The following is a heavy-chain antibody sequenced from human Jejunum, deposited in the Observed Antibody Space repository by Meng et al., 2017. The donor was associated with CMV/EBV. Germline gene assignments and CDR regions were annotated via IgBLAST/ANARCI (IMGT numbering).Heavy chain of an antibody. CDR2: INTNTVNA. J-gene: IGHJ4*02. D-gene: IGHD4-23*01. V-gene: IGHV7-4-1*01. CDR3: TRHTGNLGLDY. CDR1: GYTFSIQP. Sequence: VRPVQSCYEYDTPGAAVKFSVKASGYTFSIQPVSWVRQAPRQGLEWKGWINTNTVNANYGPNVTGRFVFTLDTSVSTAYLKICNLSAEDTAVYYCTRHTGNLGLDYWGQGTLVTVSS.